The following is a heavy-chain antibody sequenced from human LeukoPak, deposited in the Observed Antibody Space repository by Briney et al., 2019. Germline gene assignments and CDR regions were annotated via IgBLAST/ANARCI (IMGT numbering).Heavy chain of an antibody. J-gene: IGHJ4*02. CDR2: INEDGSAQ. CDR3: ARDAGYDRFDY. V-gene: IGHV3-7*05. Sequence: GGSLRLSCAASGFTFSRSWMTWVRQAPGKGLEWVANINEDGSAQNYVDSVKGRFTISRDNAKSTLYLEMNSLRAEDTAVYYCARDAGYDRFDYWGQGTLVTVSS. D-gene: IGHD3-22*01. CDR1: GFTFSRSW.